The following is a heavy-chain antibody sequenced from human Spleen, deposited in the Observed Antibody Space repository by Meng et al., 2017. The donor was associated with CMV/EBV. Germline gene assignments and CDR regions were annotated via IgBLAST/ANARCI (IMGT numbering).Heavy chain of an antibody. V-gene: IGHV3-9*01. D-gene: IGHD5-12*01. CDR3: ARSLYSGYDVQYFYGMDV. Sequence: SLKISCAASGFTFDDYAIHWVRQASGKGLEWVSVINWNSATIRYADSVTGRFTISRDNAKNSLYLQMNSLGAEDTAVYYCARSLYSGYDVQYFYGMDVWGQGTTVTVSS. CDR1: GFTFDDYA. CDR2: INWNSATI. J-gene: IGHJ6*02.